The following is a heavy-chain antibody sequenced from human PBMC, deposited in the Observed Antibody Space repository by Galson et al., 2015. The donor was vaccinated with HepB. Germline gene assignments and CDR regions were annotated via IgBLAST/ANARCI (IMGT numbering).Heavy chain of an antibody. CDR2: ISYDGINK. CDR3: ARDMDLWSAQRGYNYGALDNRVDP. D-gene: IGHD3-22*01. V-gene: IGHV3-30*04. J-gene: IGHJ5*02. Sequence: LRLSCAGSGFTFSSYALHWVRQAPGKGLEWMSVISYDGINKYYTDSVKGRFTISRDNSKNTLYLQMNSLRHEDTAVYFCARDMDLWSAQRGYNYGALDNRVDPWGQGTLVTVSS. CDR1: GFTFSSYA.